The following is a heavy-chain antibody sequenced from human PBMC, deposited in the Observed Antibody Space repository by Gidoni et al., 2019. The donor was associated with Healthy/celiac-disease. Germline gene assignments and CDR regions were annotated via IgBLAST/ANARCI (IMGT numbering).Heavy chain of an antibody. CDR2: ISGSGGST. CDR1: GFTFSSYA. Sequence: EVQLLESGGGLVQPGGSLRLSCAASGFTFSSYAMSWVRQAPGKGLEWVSAISGSGGSTYYADSVKGRFTISRDNSKNTLYLQMNSLRAEDTAVYYCAKDRALNYDSSGYYPTLWGQGTLVTVSS. CDR3: AKDRALNYDSSGYYPTL. J-gene: IGHJ4*02. V-gene: IGHV3-23*01. D-gene: IGHD3-22*01.